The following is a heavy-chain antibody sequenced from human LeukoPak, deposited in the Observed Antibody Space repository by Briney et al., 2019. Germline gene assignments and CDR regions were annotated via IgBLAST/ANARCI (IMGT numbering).Heavy chain of an antibody. D-gene: IGHD3-9*01. CDR1: GFTFSSYS. Sequence: GGSLRLSCAASGFTFSSYSMNWVRQAPGKGLEWFSSISSSSSYIYYADSVKGRFTISRDNAKNSLYLQMNSLRAEDTAVYYCARISSYDILTGYYSSGAFDIWGQGTMVTVSS. CDR3: ARISSYDILTGYYSSGAFDI. CDR2: ISSSSSYI. J-gene: IGHJ3*02. V-gene: IGHV3-21*01.